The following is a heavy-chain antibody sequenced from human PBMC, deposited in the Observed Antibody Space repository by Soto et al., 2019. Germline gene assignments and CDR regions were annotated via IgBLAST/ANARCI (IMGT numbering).Heavy chain of an antibody. J-gene: IGHJ4*02. CDR3: ARHRYCSGGSCYFDY. V-gene: IGHV4-31*03. D-gene: IGHD2-15*01. CDR1: GGSISSGGYY. CDR2: IYYSGST. Sequence: SETLSLTCTVSGGSISSGGYYWSWIRQHPGKGLEWIGYIYYSGSTYYNPSLKSRVTISVDTSKNQFSLKLSSVTAADTAVYYCARHRYCSGGSCYFDYWGQGTLVTVSS.